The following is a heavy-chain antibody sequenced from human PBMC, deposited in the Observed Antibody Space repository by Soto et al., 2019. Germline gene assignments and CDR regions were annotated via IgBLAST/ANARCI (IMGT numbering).Heavy chain of an antibody. CDR2: INPSGGST. Sequence: ASVKVSCKASGYTFTSYYMHWVRQAPRQGLEWMGIINPSGGSTSYAQKFQGRVTMTRDTSTSTVYMELSSLRSEDTAVYYCARDRSAYYYDSSGYSSDAFDIWGQGTMVTVSS. D-gene: IGHD3-22*01. CDR3: ARDRSAYYYDSSGYSSDAFDI. J-gene: IGHJ3*02. CDR1: GYTFTSYY. V-gene: IGHV1-46*01.